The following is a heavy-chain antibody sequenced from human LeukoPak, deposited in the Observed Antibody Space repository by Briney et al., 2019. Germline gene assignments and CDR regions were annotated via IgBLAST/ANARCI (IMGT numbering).Heavy chain of an antibody. CDR2: IIPIFGTA. Sequence: SVKVSCKASGGTFSSYAISWVRQAPGQGPEWMGRIIPIFGTANYAQKFQGRVTITTDESTSTAYMELSSLRSEDTAVYYCARDTFFSCSSTSCSDYWGQGTLVTVSS. CDR1: GGTFSSYA. D-gene: IGHD2-2*01. J-gene: IGHJ4*02. CDR3: ARDTFFSCSSTSCSDY. V-gene: IGHV1-69*05.